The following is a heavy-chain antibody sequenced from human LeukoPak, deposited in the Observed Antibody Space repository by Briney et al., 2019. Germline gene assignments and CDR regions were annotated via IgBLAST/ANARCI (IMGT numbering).Heavy chain of an antibody. CDR1: GFTLSSYE. Sequence: PGGSLRLSCIVSGFTLSSYEVSWIRQAPGKGLEWVASIEYSGGSAYYADSVKGRFTISRDNAKNSLYLQMNSLRAEDTAVYYCARAAGEMATIRYWGQGTLVTVSS. D-gene: IGHD5-24*01. V-gene: IGHV3-48*03. CDR3: ARAAGEMATIRY. CDR2: IEYSGGSA. J-gene: IGHJ4*02.